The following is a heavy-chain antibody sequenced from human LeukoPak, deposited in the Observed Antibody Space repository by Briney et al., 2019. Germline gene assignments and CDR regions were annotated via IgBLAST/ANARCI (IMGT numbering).Heavy chain of an antibody. Sequence: ASVKVSCKASGYTFTSYGISWVRQAPGQGLEWMGCISDYNGNTNYAQKLQGRVTMTTDTSTSTAYMELRSLRSDDTAVYYCARGGQYSSSSPWYYFDYWGQGTLVTVSS. CDR3: ARGGQYSSSSPWYYFDY. CDR1: GYTFTSYG. V-gene: IGHV1-18*01. CDR2: ISDYNGNT. J-gene: IGHJ4*02. D-gene: IGHD6-6*01.